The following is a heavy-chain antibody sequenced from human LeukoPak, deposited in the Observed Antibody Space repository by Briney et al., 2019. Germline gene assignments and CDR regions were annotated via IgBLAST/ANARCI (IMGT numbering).Heavy chain of an antibody. CDR3: AKGGLREFGFDY. Sequence: PGGSLRLSCAASGITFHNAWMSWVRQSPGKGLEWVSAISGSGGATSYAVSVKGRFTISRDNSKNTLFLQVNSLSAEDTALYYCAKGGLREFGFDYWGQGTLVTVSS. J-gene: IGHJ4*02. CDR2: ISGSGGAT. CDR1: GITFHNAW. D-gene: IGHD3-10*01. V-gene: IGHV3-23*01.